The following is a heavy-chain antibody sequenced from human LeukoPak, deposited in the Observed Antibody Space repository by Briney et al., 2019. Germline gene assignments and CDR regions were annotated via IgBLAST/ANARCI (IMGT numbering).Heavy chain of an antibody. J-gene: IGHJ4*02. CDR1: EYTLTELS. CDR2: FDPEDGET. CDR3: ATVGYYDSSGYYSPFDY. Sequence: ASVKVSCKVSEYTLTELSMHWVRQAPGKGLEWMGGFDPEDGETIYAQKFQGRVTMTEDTSTDTAYMELSSLRSEDTAVYYCATVGYYDSSGYYSPFDYWGQGTLVTVSS. D-gene: IGHD3-22*01. V-gene: IGHV1-24*01.